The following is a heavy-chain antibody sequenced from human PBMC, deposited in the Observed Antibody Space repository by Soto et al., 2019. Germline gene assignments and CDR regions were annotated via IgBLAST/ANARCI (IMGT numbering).Heavy chain of an antibody. CDR3: ARVPWQWLGGYAFDI. Sequence: SETLSLTCTVSGGSISSGDYYWSWIRQPPGKGLEWIGYIYYSGSTNYNPSLKSRATISVDTSKNQFTLKLSSVTAADTAVYYCARVPWQWLGGYAFDIWGQGTMVTVS. CDR2: IYYSGST. V-gene: IGHV4-61*08. J-gene: IGHJ3*02. D-gene: IGHD6-19*01. CDR1: GGSISSGDYY.